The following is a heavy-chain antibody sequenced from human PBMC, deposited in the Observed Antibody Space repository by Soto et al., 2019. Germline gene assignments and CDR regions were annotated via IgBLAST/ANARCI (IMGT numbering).Heavy chain of an antibody. J-gene: IGHJ6*02. D-gene: IGHD6-13*01. CDR2: ISAYNGNT. CDR3: ARRSVYSSSWYEDYGMAV. V-gene: IGHV1-18*01. CDR1: GYTFTSYG. Sequence: ASVKVSCKASGYTFTSYGISWVRQAPGQGLEWMGWISAYNGNTNYAQKLQGRVTMTTDTSTSTAYMELRSLRSDDTAVYYCARRSVYSSSWYEDYGMAVWGQGTTVTVSS.